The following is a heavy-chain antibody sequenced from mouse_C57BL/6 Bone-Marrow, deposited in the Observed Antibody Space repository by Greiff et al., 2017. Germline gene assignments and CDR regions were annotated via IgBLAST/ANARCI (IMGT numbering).Heavy chain of an antibody. J-gene: IGHJ4*01. Sequence: EVQLVESGGGLVKPGGSLKLSCAASGFTFSDYGMHWVRQAPEKGLEWVAYISSGSSTIYYADTVKGRFTIARDNAKNTLFLQMTSLRSEDTAMYYCARPYSGYGSSSYAMDYWGQGTSVTVSS. CDR3: ARPYSGYGSSSYAMDY. V-gene: IGHV5-17*01. D-gene: IGHD1-1*01. CDR1: GFTFSDYG. CDR2: ISSGSSTI.